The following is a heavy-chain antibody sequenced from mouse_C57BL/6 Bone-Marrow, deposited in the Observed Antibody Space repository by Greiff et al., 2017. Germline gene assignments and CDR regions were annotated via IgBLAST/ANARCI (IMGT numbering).Heavy chain of an antibody. V-gene: IGHV8-12*01. J-gene: IGHJ4*01. CDR3: ARRSHRGSSYGAMDY. CDR2: IYWDDDK. Sequence: QVQLKESGPGILQSSQTLSLTCSFSGFSLSTSGMGVSWIRQPSGKGLEWLAHIYWDDDKRYNPSLKRRLTVSKYTSRNQVFLKITSLDTADTATYYCARRSHRGSSYGAMDYWGQGTSVTVSS. CDR1: GFSLSTSGMG. D-gene: IGHD1-1*01.